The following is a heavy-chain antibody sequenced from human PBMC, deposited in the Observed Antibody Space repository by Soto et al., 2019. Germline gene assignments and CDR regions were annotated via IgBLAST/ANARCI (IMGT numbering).Heavy chain of an antibody. Sequence: QVTLKESGPVLVRPTETLTLTCTVSGFSLTKPRMGVSWIRQPPGKALEWLAHVFSNDEKSYTTSLKTRLTIFKDTSKSQVVLTLTNLYPVDTATYYCARMAATGLYYGMDVWGQGTTVTVSS. CDR3: ARMAATGLYYGMDV. D-gene: IGHD1-1*01. CDR2: VFSNDEK. V-gene: IGHV2-26*01. CDR1: GFSLTKPRMG. J-gene: IGHJ6*02.